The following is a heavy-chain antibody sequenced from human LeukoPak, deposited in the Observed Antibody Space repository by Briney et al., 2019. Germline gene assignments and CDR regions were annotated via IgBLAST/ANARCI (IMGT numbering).Heavy chain of an antibody. D-gene: IGHD6-13*01. CDR1: GGSISSYY. Sequence: SETQSLTCTVSGGSISSYYWSWIRQPPGKGLDWIGYIYYSGSTNYNPSLKSRVTISVDTSKNQFSLKLSSVTAADTAVYYCARRDSSSCIDYWGQGTLVTVSS. J-gene: IGHJ4*02. CDR2: IYYSGST. V-gene: IGHV4-59*08. CDR3: ARRDSSSCIDY.